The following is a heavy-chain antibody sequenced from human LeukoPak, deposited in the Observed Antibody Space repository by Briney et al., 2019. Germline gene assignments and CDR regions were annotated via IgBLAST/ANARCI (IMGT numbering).Heavy chain of an antibody. CDR1: GIIFRDYY. J-gene: IGHJ4*02. CDR3: ARGMGSTWNAPINY. V-gene: IGHV3-11*01. Sequence: GGSLRLSCAASGIIFRDYYMSWIRQAPGKGLEWISYVSDSGSTKYYADSVKGRFTISRDNDKNSLLLQMDSLRVEDTAIYYCARGMGSTWNAPINYWGQGILVTVSS. D-gene: IGHD6-13*01. CDR2: VSDSGSTK.